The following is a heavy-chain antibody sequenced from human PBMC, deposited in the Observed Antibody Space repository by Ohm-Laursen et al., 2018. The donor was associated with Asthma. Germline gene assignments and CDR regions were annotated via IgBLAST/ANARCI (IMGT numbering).Heavy chain of an antibody. CDR3: ARALATVSSIYGY. D-gene: IGHD4-11*01. Sequence: SLRLSCAASGDTFNIFGNSWMTWVRQAPGKGLQWVSSISNTGNYIYYSDSVKGRVTISRDSAKNSLYLQMSSLRAEDTAVYYCARALATVSSIYGYWGQGTLVTVSS. CDR2: ISNTGNYI. V-gene: IGHV3-21*01. J-gene: IGHJ4*02. CDR1: GDTFNIFG.